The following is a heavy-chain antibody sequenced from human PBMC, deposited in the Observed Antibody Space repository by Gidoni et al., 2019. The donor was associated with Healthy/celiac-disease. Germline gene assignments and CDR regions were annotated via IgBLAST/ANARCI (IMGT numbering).Heavy chain of an antibody. Sequence: EVQLVESGGGLVKPGGSLGLSCAASGFTFSRYSMNWVRQAPGKGLEWVSSISSSSSYIYYADSVKGRFTISRDNAKNSLYLQMNSLRAEDTAVYYCARADDVDAFDIWGQGTMVTVSS. CDR3: ARADDVDAFDI. J-gene: IGHJ3*02. CDR1: GFTFSRYS. V-gene: IGHV3-21*01. D-gene: IGHD3-3*01. CDR2: ISSSSSYI.